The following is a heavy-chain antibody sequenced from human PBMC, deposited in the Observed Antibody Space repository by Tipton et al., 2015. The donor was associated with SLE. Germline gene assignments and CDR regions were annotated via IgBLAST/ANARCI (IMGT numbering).Heavy chain of an antibody. J-gene: IGHJ4*02. V-gene: IGHV4-61*05. CDR3: ARPDRA. CDR1: DGSIRSTNYY. CDR2: VDDSGIT. Sequence: TLSLTCTVSDGSIRSTNYYWGWIRQPPGKGLEWIGYVDDSGITSYNPSLKSRVTISVDRSKDQFSLRLSSVTAADTAVYYCARPDRAWGQGTLVIVSS. D-gene: IGHD3-16*02.